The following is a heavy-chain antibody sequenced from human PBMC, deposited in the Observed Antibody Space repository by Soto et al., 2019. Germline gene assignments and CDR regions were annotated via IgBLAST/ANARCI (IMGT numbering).Heavy chain of an antibody. V-gene: IGHV3-49*04. J-gene: IGHJ4*02. Sequence: GSLRLSCTTSGFTFGDYALSWVRQAPGKGLEWVGFIRRNAYGGTTDYAASVKGRFTISRDDSKSIAYLQMNSLRTEDTALYYCTRASSLDFDFWGQGTLVTVSS. CDR3: TRASSLDFDF. CDR2: IRRNAYGGTT. D-gene: IGHD3-16*01. CDR1: GFTFGDYA.